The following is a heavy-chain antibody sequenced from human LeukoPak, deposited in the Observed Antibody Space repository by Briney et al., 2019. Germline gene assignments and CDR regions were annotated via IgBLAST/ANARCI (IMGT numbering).Heavy chain of an antibody. CDR2: IYYSGST. V-gene: IGHV4-39*01. Sequence: SETLSLTCTVSGGSISSSSYYWGWIRQPPGKGLEWIGSIYYSGSTYYNPSLKSRVTISVDTSKNRFSLKLSSVTAADTAVYYCARSGDYYDSSGYSGWGQGTLVTVSS. CDR3: ARSGDYYDSSGYSG. D-gene: IGHD3-22*01. J-gene: IGHJ4*02. CDR1: GGSISSSSYY.